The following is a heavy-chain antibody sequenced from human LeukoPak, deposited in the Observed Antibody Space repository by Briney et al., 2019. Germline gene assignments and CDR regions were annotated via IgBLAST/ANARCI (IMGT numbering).Heavy chain of an antibody. V-gene: IGHV3-23*01. CDR3: AKPEVTMVSTVSFGN. CDR2: ISGSGRST. J-gene: IGHJ4*02. D-gene: IGHD4/OR15-4a*01. Sequence: PGGSLSLSCAASGFTFSSYGVGRVRQAPGKGLEWVSGISGSGRSTYYAKSVKGRFTISRDNSKNTLYLQMNSLRAEDTAVYYCAKPEVTMVSTVSFGNGGQGTRVTVSS. CDR1: GFTFSSYG.